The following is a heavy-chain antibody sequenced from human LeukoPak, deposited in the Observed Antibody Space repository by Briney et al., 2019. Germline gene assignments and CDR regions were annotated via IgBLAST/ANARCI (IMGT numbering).Heavy chain of an antibody. J-gene: IGHJ3*02. V-gene: IGHV4-30-2*01. D-gene: IGHD3-22*01. CDR2: IYHSGST. Sequence: SQPLSLTCTVSGGSISSGGYSWSWIRQPPGKGLEWIGYIYHSGSTYYNPSLKSRVTISVDRSKNQFSMKLSSVTAADTAVYYCARAAYYYDSSGYFDIWGQGTMVTVSS. CDR3: ARAAYYYDSSGYFDI. CDR1: GGSISSGGYS.